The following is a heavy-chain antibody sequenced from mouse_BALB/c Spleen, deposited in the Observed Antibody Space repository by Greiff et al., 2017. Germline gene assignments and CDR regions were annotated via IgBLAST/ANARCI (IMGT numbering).Heavy chain of an antibody. CDR3: ARACSRYPFDY. CDR1: GFAFSSYW. Sequence: EVKLVESGGGLVQPGASLKLSCAASGFAFSSYWMSWVRQGPGKGLEWIGEINPDSSTINYTPSLKDKSIISRDNAYNTPYLQMSKVRSEDTAVYYCARACSRYPFDYWGQGTTLTVSS. V-gene: IGHV4-1*02. CDR2: INPDSSTI. D-gene: IGHD1-1*01. J-gene: IGHJ2*01.